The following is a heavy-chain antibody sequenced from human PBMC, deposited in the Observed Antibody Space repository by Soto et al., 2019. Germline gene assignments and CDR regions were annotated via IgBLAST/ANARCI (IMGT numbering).Heavy chain of an antibody. Sequence: SETLSLTCTVSGGSISSSSYYWGWIRQPPGKGLEWIGSIYYSGSTYYNPSLKSRVTISVDTSKNQFSLKLSSVTAADTAVYYCARGTVVTLEYYYYYYGMDVWGQGTKVTVSS. V-gene: IGHV4-39*01. CDR2: IYYSGST. J-gene: IGHJ6*02. CDR3: ARGTVVTLEYYYYYYGMDV. D-gene: IGHD2-15*01. CDR1: GGSISSSSYY.